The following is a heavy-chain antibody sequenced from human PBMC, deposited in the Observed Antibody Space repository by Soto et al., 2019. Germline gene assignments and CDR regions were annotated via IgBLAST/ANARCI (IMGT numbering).Heavy chain of an antibody. V-gene: IGHV5-51*01. CDR1: GYXSINYL. J-gene: IGHJ6*02. Sequence: EXLRSSCKGSGYXSINYLVVWVRHMPGKGLECMGSIYLGYSDTRYSPSFEGQVTISADKSTSTAYLQWSRLQPSDSDMYYCAKQRMAGVAPMDVWGQVTMSPVS. CDR3: AKQRMAGVAPMDV. CDR2: IYLGYSDT.